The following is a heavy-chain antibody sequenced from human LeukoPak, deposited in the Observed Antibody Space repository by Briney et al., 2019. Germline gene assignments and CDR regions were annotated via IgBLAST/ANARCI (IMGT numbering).Heavy chain of an antibody. V-gene: IGHV3-23*01. CDR1: GFTFSTYA. Sequence: GGSLRLSCAASGFTFSTYAMSWVRQAPGKGLEWVSAIRGSGGTTFYADSVKGRFTLSRDNPKNTLYLQMNSLRAEDTAVYYCAKAPRGGSYYFDFWGQGTVVTVSS. CDR2: IRGSGGTT. CDR3: AKAPRGGSYYFDF. D-gene: IGHD1-26*01. J-gene: IGHJ4*02.